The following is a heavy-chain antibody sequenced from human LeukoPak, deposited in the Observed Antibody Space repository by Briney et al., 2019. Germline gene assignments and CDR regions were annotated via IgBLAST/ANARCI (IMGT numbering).Heavy chain of an antibody. CDR3: ARDGSRSAYYYDSFDI. Sequence: SETLSLTCTVSGGSISSGNYYWSWIRQPAGKGLEGIGRGYTSGGTYYNPSLKSRVTISVDTSKNQVSLKLSSVAAADTAVYYCARDGSRSAYYYDSFDIWGQGTMVTVSS. J-gene: IGHJ3*02. V-gene: IGHV4-61*02. CDR2: GYTSGGT. D-gene: IGHD3-22*01. CDR1: GGSISSGNYY.